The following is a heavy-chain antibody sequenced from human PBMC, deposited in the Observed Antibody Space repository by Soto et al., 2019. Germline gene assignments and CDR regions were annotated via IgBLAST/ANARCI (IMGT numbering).Heavy chain of an antibody. Sequence: GGSLRLSCAASGFTFSSYAMHWVRQAPGKGLEWVAVISYDGSNKYYADSVKGRFTISRDNSKNTLYLQMNSLRAEDTAVYYCARAYDSSGYYLDYWGQGTLVTVSS. CDR1: GFTFSSYA. V-gene: IGHV3-30-3*01. CDR2: ISYDGSNK. CDR3: ARAYDSSGYYLDY. D-gene: IGHD3-22*01. J-gene: IGHJ4*02.